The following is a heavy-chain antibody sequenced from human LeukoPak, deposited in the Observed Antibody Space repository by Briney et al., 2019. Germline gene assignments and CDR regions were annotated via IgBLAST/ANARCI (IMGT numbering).Heavy chain of an antibody. CDR1: GFTFSNFA. D-gene: IGHD2/OR15-2a*01. Sequence: GGSLRLSCTASGFTFSNFAMSWVRQAPGKGLEWLSNLSGNGGGTSYADSVKGRFTISRDNSKNTLYLQMNSLKAEDTAVYYCSKDSFSGAKWGQGTLVTVSS. CDR3: SKDSFSGAK. J-gene: IGHJ4*02. CDR2: LSGNGGGT. V-gene: IGHV3-23*01.